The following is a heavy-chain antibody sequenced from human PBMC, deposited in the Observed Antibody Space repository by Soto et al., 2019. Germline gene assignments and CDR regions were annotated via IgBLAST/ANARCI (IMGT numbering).Heavy chain of an antibody. CDR2: INAGNGNT. CDR1: GYTFTSYA. CDR3: AIDRGANNMVLYAY. J-gene: IGHJ4*02. D-gene: IGHD3-10*01. Sequence: QVQLVNSGAEEQKPGASVKVSCKASGYTFTSYAMHWVRQAPGHRLEWMGWINAGNGNTKYSQKFQGRVTITRDTSASTAYIELNSLRSEYTAVYYCAIDRGANNMVLYAYCGQGTLVTGSS. V-gene: IGHV1-3*05.